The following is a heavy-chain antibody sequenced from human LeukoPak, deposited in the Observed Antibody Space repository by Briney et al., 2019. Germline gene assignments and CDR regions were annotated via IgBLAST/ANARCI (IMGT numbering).Heavy chain of an antibody. CDR3: AKGIVGATRKINFFDY. V-gene: IGHV3-23*01. CDR2: ISGSGGST. Sequence: GGSLRLSCAASGFTFSSYAMSWVRQAPGKGLEWVSAISGSGGSTYYADSVKGRFTISRDNSKNTLYLQMNSLRAEDTAVYYCAKGIVGATRKINFFDYWGQGTLVTVSS. CDR1: GFTFSSYA. D-gene: IGHD1-26*01. J-gene: IGHJ4*02.